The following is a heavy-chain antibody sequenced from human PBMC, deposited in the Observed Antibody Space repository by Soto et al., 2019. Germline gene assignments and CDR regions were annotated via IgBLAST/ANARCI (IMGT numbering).Heavy chain of an antibody. CDR2: IIPIFGTA. CDR3: ARDKVAGPYGSGSLLSDY. Sequence: SVKVSCKASGGTFSSYAISGVRQAPGQRLEKKGGIIPIFGTANYAEKFQGRVTVTADESTSTAYMELSSLRSEDTAVYYFARDKVAGPYGSGSLLSDYWGQGTLVTVSS. D-gene: IGHD3-10*01. CDR1: GGTFSSYA. J-gene: IGHJ4*02. V-gene: IGHV1-69*13.